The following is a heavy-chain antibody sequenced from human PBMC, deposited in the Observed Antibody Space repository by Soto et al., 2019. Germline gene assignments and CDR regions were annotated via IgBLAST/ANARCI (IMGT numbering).Heavy chain of an antibody. J-gene: IGHJ4*02. CDR3: AKDRRGRGGDYVQYFDY. D-gene: IGHD4-17*01. CDR1: GFTFSSYG. Sequence: QVQLVESGGGVVQPGRSLRLSCAASGFTFSSYGMHWVRQAPGKGLEWVAVISYDGSNKYYADSVKGRFTISRDNSKNPLYLQMNSLRAEDTAVYYCAKDRRGRGGDYVQYFDYWGQGTLVTVSS. V-gene: IGHV3-30*18. CDR2: ISYDGSNK.